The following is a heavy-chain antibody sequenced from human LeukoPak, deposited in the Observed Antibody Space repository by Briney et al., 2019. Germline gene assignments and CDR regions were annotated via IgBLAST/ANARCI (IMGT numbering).Heavy chain of an antibody. CDR2: ISDSGGAT. CDR3: AKAYSSGWSPFDY. D-gene: IGHD6-19*01. V-gene: IGHV3-23*01. Sequence: PGGSLRLSCVGSGFTSASHAMSWVRQAPGKGLEWVSGISDSGGATRYADSVKGRFTISKGNSKNTLYLQIDSLRDEDTAVYYCAKAYSSGWSPFDYWGQGTLVTVSS. J-gene: IGHJ4*02. CDR1: GFTSASHA.